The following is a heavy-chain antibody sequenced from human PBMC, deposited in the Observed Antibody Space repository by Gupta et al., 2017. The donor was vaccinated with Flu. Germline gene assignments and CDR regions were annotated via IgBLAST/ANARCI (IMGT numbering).Heavy chain of an antibody. D-gene: IGHD3-16*01. CDR3: ARRGAYFFDF. CDR1: AGSLNRGGYF. V-gene: IGHV4-31*03. Sequence: VQLQESGPGLVKPSQTLSLSCTVSAGSLNRGGYFWSWIRQLPGKCLEGIGYVYLNGNTYYHPALQSRVSISVDRSKNQFCLEVGSVTAADTAVYFCARRGAYFFDFWGQGTLVTVSS. J-gene: IGHJ4*02. CDR2: VYLNGNT.